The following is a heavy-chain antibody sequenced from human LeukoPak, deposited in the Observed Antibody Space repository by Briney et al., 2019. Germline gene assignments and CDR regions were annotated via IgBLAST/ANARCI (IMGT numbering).Heavy chain of an antibody. V-gene: IGHV1-69*05. Sequence: SVKVSCKASVGTFSSYAISWVRQAPGQGLEWMGGIIPIFGTANYAQKFQGRVTITTDESTSTAYMELSSLRSEDTAVYYCASHYGEGYYYYYMDVWGKGTTVTVSS. CDR2: IIPIFGTA. CDR3: ASHYGEGYYYYYMDV. J-gene: IGHJ6*03. CDR1: VGTFSSYA. D-gene: IGHD4-17*01.